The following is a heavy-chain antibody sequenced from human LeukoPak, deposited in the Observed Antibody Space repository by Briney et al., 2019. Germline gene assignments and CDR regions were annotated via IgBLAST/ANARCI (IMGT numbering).Heavy chain of an antibody. D-gene: IGHD1-26*01. CDR2: IKQDGSEK. J-gene: IGHJ4*02. Sequence: GGSLRLSCAASGFTFSSYWMSWVRQAPGKGLEWVANIKQDGSEKYYVDSVKGRFTISRDNAKNSLYLQMNSLRAEDTAVYYCVSGYIGSSFDYWGQGTLVTVSS. CDR3: VSGYIGSSFDY. V-gene: IGHV3-7*02. CDR1: GFTFSSYW.